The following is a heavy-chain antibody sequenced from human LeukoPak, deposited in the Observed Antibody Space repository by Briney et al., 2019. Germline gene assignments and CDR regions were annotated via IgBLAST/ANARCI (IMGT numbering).Heavy chain of an antibody. V-gene: IGHV3-48*04. CDR2: ISGSSTTM. D-gene: IGHD1-1*01. CDR3: ARGTAWFDP. CDR1: GFTFSDHA. Sequence: GGSLRLSCAASGFTFSDHAMNWVRQAPGKGLEWISYISGSSTTMYYTDSVKGRFTISRDNAKNSLYLQMNSLRAEDTAVYYCARGTAWFDPWGQGTLVTVSS. J-gene: IGHJ5*02.